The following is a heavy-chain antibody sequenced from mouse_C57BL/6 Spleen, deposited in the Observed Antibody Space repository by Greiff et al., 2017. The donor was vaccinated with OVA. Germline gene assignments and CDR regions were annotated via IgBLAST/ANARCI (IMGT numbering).Heavy chain of an antibody. CDR1: GYTFTSYW. V-gene: IGHV1-64*01. Sequence: QVQLQQPGAELVKPGASVKLSCKASGYTFTSYWMHWVKQRPGQGLEWIGMIHPNSGSTNYNEKFKSKATLTVDKSSSTAYMQLRSLTSEDSAVYYCARDYYGSSYWYFDVWGTGTTVTVSS. D-gene: IGHD1-1*01. CDR3: ARDYYGSSYWYFDV. CDR2: IHPNSGST. J-gene: IGHJ1*03.